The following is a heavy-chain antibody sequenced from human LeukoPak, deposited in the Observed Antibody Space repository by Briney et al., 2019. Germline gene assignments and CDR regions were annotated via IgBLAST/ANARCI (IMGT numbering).Heavy chain of an antibody. V-gene: IGHV1-69*01. J-gene: IGHJ6*02. D-gene: IGHD3-22*01. Sequence: GSSVKVSCKASGGTFSSYAISWVRQAPGQGLEWMGGIIPIFGTANYAQKIQGRVTITADESTSTAYMELSSLRSEDTAVYYCARGLLSSGYHRRLYGMDVWGQGTTVTVSS. CDR3: ARGLLSSGYHRRLYGMDV. CDR2: IIPIFGTA. CDR1: GGTFSSYA.